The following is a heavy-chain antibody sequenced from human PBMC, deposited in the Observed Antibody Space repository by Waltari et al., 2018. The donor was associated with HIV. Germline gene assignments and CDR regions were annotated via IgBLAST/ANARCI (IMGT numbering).Heavy chain of an antibody. CDR3: ARDINGGWGY. D-gene: IGHD7-27*01. Sequence: EVQLVESGGGLVQPGGSLRLSCAASGFTFSNYTMTGVRQDPGKGLEWVSYISRSSSSIFYADSVKGRFTISRDNAKNSLYLQMNSLRVEDTAVYYCARDINGGWGYWGQGTLVTVAS. CDR2: ISRSSSSI. CDR1: GFTFSNYT. V-gene: IGHV3-48*01. J-gene: IGHJ4*02.